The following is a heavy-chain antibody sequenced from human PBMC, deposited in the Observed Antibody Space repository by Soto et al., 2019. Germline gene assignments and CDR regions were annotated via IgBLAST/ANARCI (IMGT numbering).Heavy chain of an antibody. D-gene: IGHD6-13*01. V-gene: IGHV3-15*01. Sequence: GGSLRLSCAASGFTFSNAWMSWVRQAPGKGLEWVGRIKSKSDGGTADYAAPVKGRFTISRDDSKHTLYLQMNSLKTEDTAVYFCTTAAAAIATTGSFYYGMDVWGQGTTVTVSS. J-gene: IGHJ6*02. CDR2: IKSKSDGGTA. CDR3: TTAAAAIATTGSFYYGMDV. CDR1: GFTFSNAW.